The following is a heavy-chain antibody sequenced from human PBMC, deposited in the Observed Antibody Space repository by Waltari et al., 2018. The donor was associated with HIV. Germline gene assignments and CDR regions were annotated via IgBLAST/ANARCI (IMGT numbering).Heavy chain of an antibody. CDR3: ARVHSSSSLRFYWYFDL. V-gene: IGHV4-39*07. Sequence: QLQLQESGPGLVKPSETLSLTCTVSGGPISSSSYYWGWIRQPPGKGLEWIGSIYYSGSTYYNPSLKSRVTISVDTSKNQFSLKLSSVTAADTAVYYCARVHSSSSLRFYWYFDLWGRGTLVTVSS. CDR1: GGPISSSSYY. J-gene: IGHJ2*01. CDR2: IYYSGST. D-gene: IGHD6-6*01.